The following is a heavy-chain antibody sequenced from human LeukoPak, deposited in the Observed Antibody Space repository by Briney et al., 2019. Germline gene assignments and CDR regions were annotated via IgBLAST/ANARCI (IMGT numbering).Heavy chain of an antibody. CDR2: IYYSGST. CDR3: ARRRSSSGDDTFDI. D-gene: IGHD6-19*01. Sequence: SETLSLTCTVSGGSISTNDYYWGWIRPPPGKGLEWIGNIYYSGSTYYNPSLRTRVTISIDSSKNQFSLRLTSVTAADTAVYYCARRRSSSGDDTFDIWGQGTVVTVSS. CDR1: GGSISTNDYY. J-gene: IGHJ3*02. V-gene: IGHV4-39*01.